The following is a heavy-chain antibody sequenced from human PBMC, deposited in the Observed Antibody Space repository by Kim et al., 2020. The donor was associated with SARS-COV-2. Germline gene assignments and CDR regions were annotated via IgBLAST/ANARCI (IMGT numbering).Heavy chain of an antibody. CDR3: ARRILWFGELLPFFDY. D-gene: IGHD3-10*01. J-gene: IGHJ4*02. CDR2: INHIGIT. V-gene: IGHV4-34*01. Sequence: SETLSLTCAVYGGSFSGYYCLFNRTHPITKHEYKFEINHIGITNNNPAPKSLVTISVDTSKNQFSLKLSSVTAADTAVYYCARRILWFGELLPFFDYWGQGTMVTVS. CDR1: GGSFSGYY.